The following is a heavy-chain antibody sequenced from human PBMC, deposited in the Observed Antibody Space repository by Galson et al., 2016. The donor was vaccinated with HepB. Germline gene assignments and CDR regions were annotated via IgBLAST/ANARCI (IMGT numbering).Heavy chain of an antibody. CDR2: ISYDGSNK. D-gene: IGHD2/OR15-2a*01. CDR3: ARDGSIFNY. V-gene: IGHV3-30*03. J-gene: IGHJ4*02. Sequence: SLRLSCAASGFTFSSYGMHWVRQAPGKGLEWVAFISYDGSNKKYADSVKGRFTISRDNSKKTLYLQMNSLRAEDTAAYYCARDGSIFNYWGQGTLVTVSS. CDR1: GFTFSSYG.